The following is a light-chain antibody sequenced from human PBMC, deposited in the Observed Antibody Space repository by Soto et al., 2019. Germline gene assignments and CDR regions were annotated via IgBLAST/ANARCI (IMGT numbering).Light chain of an antibody. V-gene: IGLV1-47*01. CDR2: NNG. Sequence: QSVLTQPPSVSGAPGQRVTISCSGSASNVGNNYVSWYQQLPGTAPKLLISNNGQRPSGVPDRFSASKSGTSASLAISDLRSEDEAEYSCAAWDDNLIGVVFGGGTKLTVL. J-gene: IGLJ2*01. CDR3: AAWDDNLIGVV. CDR1: ASNVGNNY.